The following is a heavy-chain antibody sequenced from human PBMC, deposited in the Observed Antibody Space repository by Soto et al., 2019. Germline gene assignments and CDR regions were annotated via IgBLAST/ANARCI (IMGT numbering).Heavy chain of an antibody. CDR2: ISAYNGNT. CDR3: ARDRSGDGSGSYCNYYYYGMDV. Sequence: GASVKVSCKASGYTFTSYGISWVRQAPGQGREWMGWISAYNGNTNYAQKLQGRVTMTTDTSTSTAYMELRSLRSDDTAVYYCARDRSGDGSGSYCNYYYYGMDVWGQGTTVTVAS. D-gene: IGHD3-10*01. J-gene: IGHJ6*02. CDR1: GYTFTSYG. V-gene: IGHV1-18*04.